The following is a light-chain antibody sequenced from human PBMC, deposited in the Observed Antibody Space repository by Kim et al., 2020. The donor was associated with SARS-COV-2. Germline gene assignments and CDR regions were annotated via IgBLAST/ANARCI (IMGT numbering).Light chain of an antibody. CDR1: SSNIGNNY. V-gene: IGLV1-51*01. CDR3: GTWDSSLSAV. Sequence: PGQKVTISCSGSSSNIGNNYVSWYQQLPGTAHKLLIYDNNKRPSGIPDLFAGSKSGTSATLGITGLQTGDEAYYYCGTWDSSLSAVFGGGTQLTVL. CDR2: DNN. J-gene: IGLJ3*02.